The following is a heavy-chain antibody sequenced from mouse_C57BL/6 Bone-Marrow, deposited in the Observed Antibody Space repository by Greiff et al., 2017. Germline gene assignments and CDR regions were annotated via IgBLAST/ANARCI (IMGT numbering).Heavy chain of an antibody. CDR2: IHPNSGST. V-gene: IGHV1-64*01. CDR1: GYTFTSYW. J-gene: IGHJ3*01. Sequence: QVQLQQSGAELVKPGASVKLSCKASGYTFTSYWMHWVKQRPGQGLGWIGMIHPNSGSTNYNEKFKSKATLTVDKSSSTAYMQLSSLTSEDSAVYYGAFRGPTWFAYWGQGTLVTVSA. CDR3: AFRGPTWFAY.